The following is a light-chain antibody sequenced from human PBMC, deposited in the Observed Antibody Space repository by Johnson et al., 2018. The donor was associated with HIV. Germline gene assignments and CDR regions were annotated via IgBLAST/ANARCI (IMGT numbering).Light chain of an antibody. Sequence: QSVLTQPPSVSAAPGQKVTISCSGSSSNIGNNYVSWYQQFPGTAPKLLIYEKNKRPSGIPDRFSASKSGTSATLGITGLQTGDGAEYYCGTWDRSLVGLFGTGTNVTVL. V-gene: IGLV1-51*02. CDR2: EKN. J-gene: IGLJ1*01. CDR3: GTWDRSLVGL. CDR1: SSNIGNNY.